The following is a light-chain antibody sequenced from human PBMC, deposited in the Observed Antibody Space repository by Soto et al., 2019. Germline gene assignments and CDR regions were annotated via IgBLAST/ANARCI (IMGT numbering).Light chain of an antibody. CDR2: GAS. CDR3: LQDINYPWT. Sequence: AIQMTQSPSSLSSSVGDRVTLSCRASQGIGNALGWYKQKPGKPPKVLIYGASNLQSGVPPRFRGSGSGTDFTLAISSLKPEDSATYYCLQDINYPWTFGQGTKVDIK. V-gene: IGKV1-6*01. J-gene: IGKJ1*01. CDR1: QGIGNA.